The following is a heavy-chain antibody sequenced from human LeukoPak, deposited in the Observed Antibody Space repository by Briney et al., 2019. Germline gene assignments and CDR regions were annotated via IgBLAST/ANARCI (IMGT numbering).Heavy chain of an antibody. V-gene: IGHV4-4*07. CDR1: GGSISSYY. J-gene: IGHJ4*02. D-gene: IGHD3-10*01. CDR3: ARDRGSGSYYPFGY. Sequence: SETLSLTCTVSGGSISSYYWSWIRQPAGKGLEWIGRIYTSGSTNYNPSLKSRVTMSVDTSKNQLSLKLSSVTAAGTAVYYCARDRGSGSYYPFGYWGQGTLVTVSS. CDR2: IYTSGST.